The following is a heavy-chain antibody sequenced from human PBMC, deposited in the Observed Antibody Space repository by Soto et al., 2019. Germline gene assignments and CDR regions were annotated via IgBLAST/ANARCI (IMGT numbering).Heavy chain of an antibody. D-gene: IGHD3-3*01. CDR1: GGSISSGGYY. CDR3: ARARDDYDFWSGYSNWFDP. J-gene: IGHJ5*02. V-gene: IGHV4-31*03. CDR2: IYYSGST. Sequence: TLSLTCTVSGGSISSGGYYWSWIRQHPGKGLEWIGYIYYSGSTYYNPSLKSRVTISVDTSKNQFSLKLSSVTAADTAVYYCARARDDYDFWSGYSNWFDPWGQGTLVTVSS.